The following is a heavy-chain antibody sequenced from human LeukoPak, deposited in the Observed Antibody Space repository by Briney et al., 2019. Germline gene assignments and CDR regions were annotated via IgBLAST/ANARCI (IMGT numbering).Heavy chain of an antibody. V-gene: IGHV5-51*01. Sequence: GGSLKISRKGSGYRFTSHWIGWVRQMPGKSLEWVGIIYPGDSDTRYSPSFQGQVTISADKSISTAYLQWSSLKASDTAMYYCARLQDEQQLPRDYWGQGTLVTVSS. D-gene: IGHD6-13*01. CDR1: GYRFTSHW. CDR3: ARLQDEQQLPRDY. CDR2: IYPGDSDT. J-gene: IGHJ4*02.